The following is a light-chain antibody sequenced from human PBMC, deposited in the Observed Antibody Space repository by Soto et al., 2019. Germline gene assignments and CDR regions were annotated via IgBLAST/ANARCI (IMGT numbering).Light chain of an antibody. J-gene: IGKJ3*01. CDR2: GAS. CDR3: QQYGSSHPT. V-gene: IGKV3-20*01. Sequence: EILLTQSPGTLSLSPGERATLSCRASQSVSSSYLAWYQQKPGQAPRLLIYGASSRATGIPDRFSGSGSGTDFTLTISRLEPEDFAVYYCQQYGSSHPTFGPGT. CDR1: QSVSSSY.